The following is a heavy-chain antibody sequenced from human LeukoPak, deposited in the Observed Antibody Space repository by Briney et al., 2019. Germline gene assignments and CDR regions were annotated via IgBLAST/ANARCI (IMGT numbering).Heavy chain of an antibody. CDR2: IYSGGST. CDR3: ARDLVDYDFDAFDI. D-gene: IGHD4/OR15-4a*01. J-gene: IGHJ3*02. V-gene: IGHV3-53*01. CDR1: GFTFSSYS. Sequence: GGSLRLSCAASGFTFSSYSMTWVRQAPGKGLEWVSVIYSGGSTYYADSVKGRFTISRDNSKNTLYLQMNSLRAEDTAVYYCARDLVDYDFDAFDIWGQGTMVTVSS.